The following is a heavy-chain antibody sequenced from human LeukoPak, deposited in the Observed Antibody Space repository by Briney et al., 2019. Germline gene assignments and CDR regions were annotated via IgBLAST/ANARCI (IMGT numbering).Heavy chain of an antibody. J-gene: IGHJ4*02. CDR1: GGSFSGYY. CDR3: ARRTTVVRPFDY. V-gene: IGHV4-34*01. CDR2: INHSGST. D-gene: IGHD4-23*01. Sequence: PLETLSLTCAVYGGSFSGYYWSWIRQPPGKGLEWIGEINHSGSTNYNPSLKSRVTISVDTSKNQFSLKLSSVTAADTAVYYCARRTTVVRPFDYWGQGTLVIVSS.